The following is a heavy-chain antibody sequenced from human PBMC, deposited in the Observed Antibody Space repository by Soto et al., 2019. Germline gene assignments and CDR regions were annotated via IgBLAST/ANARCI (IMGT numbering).Heavy chain of an antibody. CDR2: VSNDGGT. J-gene: IGHJ6*02. Sequence: QVQLQQWGAGLLRPSETLSLTCAFYGGSFDDFYWSWVRQSPEKGLEWVGEVSNDGGTNYSPSLASRGSISVHTSKNQSSLHLRSVTAADTGLYYCARGQLVWYGDLTPYHRDMDVWGQGTTVTVSS. V-gene: IGHV4-34*02. D-gene: IGHD3-10*01. CDR1: GGSFDDFY. CDR3: ARGQLVWYGDLTPYHRDMDV.